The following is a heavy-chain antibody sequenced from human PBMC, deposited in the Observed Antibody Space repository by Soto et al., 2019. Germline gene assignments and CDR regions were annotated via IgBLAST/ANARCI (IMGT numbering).Heavy chain of an antibody. CDR1: GGTFGSYS. J-gene: IGHJ6*02. D-gene: IGHD3-16*01. CDR2: IIPIFGTA. CDR3: AREDPRGGSNYYGMDV. Sequence: GAPVKVSCKGFGGTFGSYSISWVGQAPGQGLEWMGGIIPIFGTANYAQKFQGRVTITADESTSTAYMELSSLRSEDTAVYYCAREDPRGGSNYYGMDVWGQGTTVTVSS. V-gene: IGHV1-69*13.